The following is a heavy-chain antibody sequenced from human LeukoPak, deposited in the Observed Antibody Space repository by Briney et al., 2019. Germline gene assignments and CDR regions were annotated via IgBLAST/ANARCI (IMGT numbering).Heavy chain of an antibody. CDR1: GGTFSSYA. Sequence: ASVKVSCKASGGTFSSYAISWVRQAPGQGLEWMGGIIPIFGTANYAQKFQGRVTITADESTSTACMELSSLRSEDTAVYYCARGYSRTYYYDSSGYDYWSQGTLVTVSS. D-gene: IGHD3-22*01. V-gene: IGHV1-69*13. J-gene: IGHJ4*02. CDR2: IIPIFGTA. CDR3: ARGYSRTYYYDSSGYDY.